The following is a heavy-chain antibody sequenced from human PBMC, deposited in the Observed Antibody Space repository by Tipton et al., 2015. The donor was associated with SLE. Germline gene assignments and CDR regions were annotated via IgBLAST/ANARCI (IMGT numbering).Heavy chain of an antibody. Sequence: GLVKPSETLSLTCAVYGGSFSGYYWSWIRQPPGKGLEGIGEINHSGSTNYNPSLKSRVTLSVDTSKNQFSQKLSSVTAADTAVYYCASGGTIFGVGPLVYCGQGTLVTVSS. CDR2: INHSGST. D-gene: IGHD3-3*01. J-gene: IGHJ4*02. V-gene: IGHV4-34*01. CDR1: GGSFSGYY. CDR3: ASGGTIFGVGPLVY.